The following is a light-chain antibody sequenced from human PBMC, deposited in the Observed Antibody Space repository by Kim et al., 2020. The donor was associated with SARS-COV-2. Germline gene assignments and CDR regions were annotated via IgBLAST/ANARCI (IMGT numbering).Light chain of an antibody. CDR1: QSVTSNY. Sequence: LSPGERDPLSCRASQSVTSNYLAWYQQRPGQAPRLLIYDASSRATGIPDRFSGSGTGTDFTLIISRLEPEDFAVYYCQQYISSPFNFGQGTKLEI. J-gene: IGKJ2*01. CDR3: QQYISSPFN. CDR2: DAS. V-gene: IGKV3-20*01.